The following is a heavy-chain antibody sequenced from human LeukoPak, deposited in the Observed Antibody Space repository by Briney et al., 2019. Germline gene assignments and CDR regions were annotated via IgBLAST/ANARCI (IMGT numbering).Heavy chain of an antibody. CDR2: INHSGGT. V-gene: IGHV4-34*01. J-gene: IGHJ4*02. CDR3: ARHSEAVVAADY. Sequence: NPSETLSLTCAVYGGPFSGYYWSWIRQPPGKGLEWIGEINHSGGTNYNPSLKSRVTISVDTSKNQFSLKLSSVTAADTAVYYCARHSEAVVAADYWGQGTLVTVSS. D-gene: IGHD2-15*01. CDR1: GGPFSGYY.